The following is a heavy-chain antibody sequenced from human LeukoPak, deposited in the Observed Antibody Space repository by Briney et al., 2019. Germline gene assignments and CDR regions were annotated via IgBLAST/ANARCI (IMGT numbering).Heavy chain of an antibody. Sequence: GGSLRLSCAASGFTFSNYWIYWVRQAPGQGLVWVSRSDSEGSSTGYADSVKGRFSISRDDAKNTLYLQMNSLRVEDTAVYNCATGGDYGRYWGQGTLVTVSS. CDR1: GFTFSNYW. V-gene: IGHV3-74*01. CDR2: SDSEGSST. J-gene: IGHJ4*02. D-gene: IGHD4-17*01. CDR3: ATGGDYGRY.